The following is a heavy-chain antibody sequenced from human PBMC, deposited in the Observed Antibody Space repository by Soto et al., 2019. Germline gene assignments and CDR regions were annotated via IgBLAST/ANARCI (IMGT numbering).Heavy chain of an antibody. CDR2: ISAYNGNT. D-gene: IGHD3-10*01. J-gene: IGHJ6*02. Sequence: ASVKVSCKASGYTFTSYGISWVRQAPGQGLEWMGWISAYNGNTNYAQKLQGRVTMTTDTSTSTAYMELRSLRSDDTAVYYCARGDSGDPYYYYGMDVWGQGTTVTVSS. V-gene: IGHV1-18*01. CDR1: GYTFTSYG. CDR3: ARGDSGDPYYYYGMDV.